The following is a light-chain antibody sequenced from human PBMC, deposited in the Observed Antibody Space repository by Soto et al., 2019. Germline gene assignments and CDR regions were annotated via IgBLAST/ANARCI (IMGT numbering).Light chain of an antibody. V-gene: IGLV2-23*01. CDR2: EAS. Sequence: QSVLTQPASVSGSPGQSITISCTGTSSNVGSYNLVSWYQQHPGEAPKLMIYEASKRPSGVSNRFSSSKSGNTASLTISGLQAEDEADYYCCSYAGSDTMIFGGGTKVTVL. J-gene: IGLJ2*01. CDR1: SSNVGSYNL. CDR3: CSYAGSDTMI.